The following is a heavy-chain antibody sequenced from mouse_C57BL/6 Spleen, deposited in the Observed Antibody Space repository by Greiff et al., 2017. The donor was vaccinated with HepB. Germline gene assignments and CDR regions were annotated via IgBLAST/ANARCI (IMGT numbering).Heavy chain of an antibody. CDR3: ARKERGSSYAMDY. V-gene: IGHV1-39*01. J-gene: IGHJ4*01. CDR1: GYSFTDYN. D-gene: IGHD1-1*01. CDR2: INPNYGTT. Sequence: EVKLMESGPELVKPGASVKISCKASGYSFTDYNMNWVKQSNGKSLEWIGVINPNYGTTSYNQKFKGKATLTVDQSSSTAYMQLNSLTSEDSAVYYCARKERGSSYAMDYWGQGTSVTVSS.